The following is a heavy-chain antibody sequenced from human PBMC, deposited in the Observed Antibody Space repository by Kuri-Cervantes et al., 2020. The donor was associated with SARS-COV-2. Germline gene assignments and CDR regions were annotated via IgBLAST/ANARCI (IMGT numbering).Heavy chain of an antibody. Sequence: GSLRLSCTVSGGSISSYYWSWIRQPPGKGLEWIGYIYYSGSTNYNPSLKSRVTISVDTSKNQFSLKLSSVTAADTAMYYCAGEQWLGPFDYWGQGTLVTVSS. J-gene: IGHJ4*02. CDR3: AGEQWLGPFDY. CDR2: IYYSGST. D-gene: IGHD6-19*01. CDR1: GGSISSYY. V-gene: IGHV4-59*01.